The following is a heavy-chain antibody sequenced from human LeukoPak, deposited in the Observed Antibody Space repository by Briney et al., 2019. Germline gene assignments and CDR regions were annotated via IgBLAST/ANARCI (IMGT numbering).Heavy chain of an antibody. Sequence: ASVKVSCKASGYTFTGYYMHWVRQAPGQGLEWMGIINPSGGSTSYAQKFQGRVTMTRDTSTSTVYMELSSLRSEDTAMYYCTRDSYSGYDRSLGYWGQGTLVTVSS. CDR1: GYTFTGYY. CDR3: TRDSYSGYDRSLGY. V-gene: IGHV1-46*03. D-gene: IGHD5-12*01. J-gene: IGHJ4*02. CDR2: INPSGGST.